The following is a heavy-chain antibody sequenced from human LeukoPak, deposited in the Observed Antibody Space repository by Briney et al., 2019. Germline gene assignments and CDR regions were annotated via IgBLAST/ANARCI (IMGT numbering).Heavy chain of an antibody. V-gene: IGHV1-46*01. CDR1: GYTFTSYY. Sequence: ASVKVSCKASGYTFTSYYMHWVRQAPGQGLEWMGIINPSGGSTSYAQKFQGRVTITADESTSTAYMELSSLRSEDTAVYYCARSVGSYYDSSGRNWFDPWGQGTLVTVSS. D-gene: IGHD3-22*01. CDR3: ARSVGSYYDSSGRNWFDP. J-gene: IGHJ5*02. CDR2: INPSGGST.